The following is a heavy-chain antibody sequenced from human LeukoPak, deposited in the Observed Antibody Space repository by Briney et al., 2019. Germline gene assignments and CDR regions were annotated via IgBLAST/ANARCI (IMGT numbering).Heavy chain of an antibody. CDR2: ITRSSSDK. J-gene: IGHJ4*02. V-gene: IGHV3-48*01. CDR3: TRDQEGSDY. Sequence: GGSVRLSCVASGFTFSSYSMNWVRQAPGKGLEWVSYITRSSSDKFYADSVKGRFTISRDNAENLLYLQMNSLRAEDTAVYYCTRDQEGSDYWGQGTLVTVSS. CDR1: GFTFSSYS.